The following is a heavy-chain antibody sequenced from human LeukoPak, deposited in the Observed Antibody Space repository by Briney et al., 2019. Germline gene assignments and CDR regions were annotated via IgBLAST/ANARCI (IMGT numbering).Heavy chain of an antibody. J-gene: IGHJ4*02. CDR3: ARRALYFDY. Sequence: SGGSLRLSCAVSGFIVSSYYMTWVRQAPGKGLEWVSLIYSGGSTYYADSVKGRFTISRDNSKNTLYLQMNSLRAEDTAVYYCARRALYFDYWGQGNLVTVSS. CDR2: IYSGGST. CDR1: GFIVSSYY. V-gene: IGHV3-53*01.